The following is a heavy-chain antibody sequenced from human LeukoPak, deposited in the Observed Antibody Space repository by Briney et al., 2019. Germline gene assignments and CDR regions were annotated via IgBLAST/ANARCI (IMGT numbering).Heavy chain of an antibody. Sequence: ASVKVSCKASGGTFSSYAISWVRQAPGQGLEWMGGIIPIFGTANYAQKFQGRVTITADESTSTAYMELSSLRSEDTAVYYCAREGHSGWTDGDLKFDYWGQGTLVTVSS. CDR1: GGTFSSYA. CDR3: AREGHSGWTDGDLKFDY. J-gene: IGHJ4*02. D-gene: IGHD6-19*01. V-gene: IGHV1-69*13. CDR2: IIPIFGTA.